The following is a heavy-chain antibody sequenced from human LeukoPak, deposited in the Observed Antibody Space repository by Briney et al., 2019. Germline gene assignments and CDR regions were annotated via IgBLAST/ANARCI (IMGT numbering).Heavy chain of an antibody. Sequence: GESLKISCKGSGYSFTTYWIGWVRQMPGKGLEWMGIIYPGDSDTRYSPSFQGQVTISADKSISTAYLQWSSLKASDTAMYYCARQMTAVMNSFDPWGQGTLVTVSS. D-gene: IGHD4-17*01. CDR3: ARQMTAVMNSFDP. J-gene: IGHJ5*02. CDR1: GYSFTTYW. CDR2: IYPGDSDT. V-gene: IGHV5-51*01.